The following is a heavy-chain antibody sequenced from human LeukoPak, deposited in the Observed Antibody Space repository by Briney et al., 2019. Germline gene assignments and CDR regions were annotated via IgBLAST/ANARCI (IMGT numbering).Heavy chain of an antibody. CDR1: GGSISSSSYY. CDR2: IYYSGST. J-gene: IGHJ4*02. V-gene: IGHV4-39*01. D-gene: IGHD5-18*01. Sequence: SETPSLTCTVSGGSISSSSYYWGWIRQPPGKGLEWIGSIYYSGSTYYNPSLKSRVTISVDTSKNQFSLKLSSVTAADTAVYYCARHILGYSLYYFDYWGQGTLVTVSS. CDR3: ARHILGYSLYYFDY.